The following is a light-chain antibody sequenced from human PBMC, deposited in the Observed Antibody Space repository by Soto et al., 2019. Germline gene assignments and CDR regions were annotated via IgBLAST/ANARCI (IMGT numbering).Light chain of an antibody. J-gene: IGKJ2*01. V-gene: IGKV3-20*01. Sequence: EIVLTQSPGTQSLSPGERATLSCRASQSISSSYLAWYQQKPGQTPRLLIFGASNRATGIPDRFSGSGSGTVFSLTISKLEPEDFAVYYCQHYDTSPPTYTFGQGTKLEMK. CDR1: QSISSSY. CDR2: GAS. CDR3: QHYDTSPPTYT.